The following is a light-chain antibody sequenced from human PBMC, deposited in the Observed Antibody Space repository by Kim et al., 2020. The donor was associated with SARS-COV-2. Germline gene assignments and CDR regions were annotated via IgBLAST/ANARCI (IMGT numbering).Light chain of an antibody. CDR2: KAS. CDR3: QQYDRFWT. CDR1: RSIGSW. Sequence: DVQMTQSPSTLSVSVGDRVTITCRASRSIGSWLAWYQQKPGKAPKLLIYKASTLESGVPSRFSGSGSGTDFTLTISSLQPDDFATYHCQQYDRFWTFGQGTQVEIK. J-gene: IGKJ1*01. V-gene: IGKV1-5*03.